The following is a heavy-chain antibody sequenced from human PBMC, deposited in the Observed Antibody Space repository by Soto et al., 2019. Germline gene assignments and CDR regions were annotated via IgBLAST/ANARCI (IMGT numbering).Heavy chain of an antibody. CDR1: GFTFSSYS. CDR2: IDTSSSTI. V-gene: IGHV3-48*02. Sequence: EVQLVESGGGLVQPGGSLRLSCAASGFTFSSYSMNWVRQAPGKGLEWVSYIDTSSSTIYYADSVKGRFTISGNNAKNSLYLQMISLRDEDTAVYYCAREREYYYVSGSFYPDAFDIWGQGTMVTVSS. D-gene: IGHD3-10*01. CDR3: AREREYYYVSGSFYPDAFDI. J-gene: IGHJ3*02.